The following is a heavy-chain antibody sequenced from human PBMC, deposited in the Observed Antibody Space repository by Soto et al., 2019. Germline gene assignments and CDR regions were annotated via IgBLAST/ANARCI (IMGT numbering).Heavy chain of an antibody. CDR2: MNPNSGNT. Sequence: QVQLVQSGAEVKKPGASVKVSCKASGYTFTSYDINWVRQATGQGPEWMGWMNPNSGNTGYPQKFQGRVTMTRNTSTNTAYMELSSLTSEDTAVYYCARGEWELTWWGQGTLVTVSS. CDR1: GYTFTSYD. V-gene: IGHV1-8*01. D-gene: IGHD1-26*01. J-gene: IGHJ4*02. CDR3: ARGEWELTW.